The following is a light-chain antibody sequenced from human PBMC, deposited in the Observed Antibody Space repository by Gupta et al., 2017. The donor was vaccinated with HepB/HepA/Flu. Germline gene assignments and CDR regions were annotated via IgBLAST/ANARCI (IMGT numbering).Light chain of an antibody. CDR1: QSVLYSSNNKNY. V-gene: IGKV4-1*01. J-gene: IGKJ4*01. CDR2: WAS. Sequence: DIVMTQSPDSLAVSLGERATINCKSSQSVLYSSNNKNYLAWYQQKPVQPPKLLIFWASTRESGVPDRFSGGGSGTDFTLTISSLLAEDVAVYYCQQYYSTPLTFGGGTKVEIK. CDR3: QQYYSTPLT.